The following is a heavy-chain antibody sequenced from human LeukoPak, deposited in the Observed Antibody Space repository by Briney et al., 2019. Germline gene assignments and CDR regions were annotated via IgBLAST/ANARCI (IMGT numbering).Heavy chain of an antibody. CDR2: ISPSGGST. J-gene: IGHJ3*02. D-gene: IGHD5-12*01. Sequence: GASVKVSCKASGYTFTSYYMHWVRQAPGQGLEWMGIISPSGGSTSYAQKFQGRVTMTRDTSTSTVYMELSSLRSEDTAVYYCARQSYSGYDDDAFDIWGQGTMVTVSS. V-gene: IGHV1-46*01. CDR1: GYTFTSYY. CDR3: ARQSYSGYDDDAFDI.